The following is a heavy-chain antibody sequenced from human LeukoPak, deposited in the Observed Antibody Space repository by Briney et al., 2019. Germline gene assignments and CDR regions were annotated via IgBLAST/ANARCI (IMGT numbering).Heavy chain of an antibody. V-gene: IGHV4-59*01. CDR1: GGSISSYY. CDR2: IYYSGST. J-gene: IGHJ4*02. Sequence: SETLSLNCTVSGGSISSYYWSWIRQPPGKGLEWIGYIYYSGSTNYNPSLKSRVTISVDTSKNQFSLKLSSVTAADTAVYYCARVAWESLDYWGQGTLVTVSS. CDR3: ARVAWESLDY. D-gene: IGHD1-26*01.